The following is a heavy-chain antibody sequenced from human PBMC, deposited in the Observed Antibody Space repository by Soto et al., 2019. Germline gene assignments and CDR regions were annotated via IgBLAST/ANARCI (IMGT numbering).Heavy chain of an antibody. J-gene: IGHJ4*02. V-gene: IGHV1-58*01. Sequence: SVKVSCKASGFTFFTSAVHWVRQARGQGLEWIGWIVVSSGNTDYAQKFQERVTITRDMSTNTAYMELNSLRSEDTAVYYCAADPYCGGDCYFDYWGQGTVVTVSS. D-gene: IGHD2-21*02. CDR2: IVVSSGNT. CDR3: AADPYCGGDCYFDY. CDR1: GFTFFTSA.